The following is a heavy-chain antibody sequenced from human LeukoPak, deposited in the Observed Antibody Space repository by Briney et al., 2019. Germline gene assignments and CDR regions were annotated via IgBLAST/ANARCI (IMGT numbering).Heavy chain of an antibody. CDR1: GYTFTSNG. Sequence: ASVKVSCKASGYTFTSNGISWVRQAPGQGLEWMGWISGHNGNTNYAQKFQGRVTMTIDTSTSTAYMELRSLRSDDTAVYYCARDPTANTIFGLRGYGMDVWGQGTTVSVSS. CDR2: ISGHNGNT. V-gene: IGHV1-18*01. CDR3: ARDPTANTIFGLRGYGMDV. D-gene: IGHD3-3*01. J-gene: IGHJ6*02.